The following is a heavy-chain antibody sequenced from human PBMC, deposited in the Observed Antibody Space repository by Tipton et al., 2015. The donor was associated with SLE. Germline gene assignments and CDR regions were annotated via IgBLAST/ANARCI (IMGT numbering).Heavy chain of an antibody. Sequence: TLSLTCTVSGGAITSDGYYWAWIRQPPGKGLEWIGNIYYSGSTYYNPSLKSRVTISIDTSKNQFSLKLNSVTAADTAVYYCARDSTFYRFWGEGTLVTVSS. V-gene: IGHV4-39*01. CDR2: IYYSGST. CDR1: GGAITSDGYY. J-gene: IGHJ4*02. D-gene: IGHD5-18*01. CDR3: ARDSTFYRF.